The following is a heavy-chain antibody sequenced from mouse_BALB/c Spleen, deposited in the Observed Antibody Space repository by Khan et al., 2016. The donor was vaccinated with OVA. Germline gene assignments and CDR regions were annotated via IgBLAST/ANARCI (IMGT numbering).Heavy chain of an antibody. CDR3: ARGTFDY. CDR2: IDPFNGGN. CDR1: GYSFTTYY. D-gene: IGHD3-3*01. J-gene: IGHJ3*01. Sequence: VQLQQSGPELMKPGASVKISCKASGYSFTTYYMHWVKQCHGKSLEWIGYIDPFNGGNDYNQKFKGKATLTVDKSSSTAYMHLSSLTSEDSAVYYGARGTFDYWGQGTLVTVSA. V-gene: IGHV1-34*01.